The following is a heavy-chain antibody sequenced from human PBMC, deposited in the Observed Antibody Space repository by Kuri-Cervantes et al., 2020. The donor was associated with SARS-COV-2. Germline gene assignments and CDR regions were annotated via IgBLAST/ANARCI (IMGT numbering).Heavy chain of an antibody. J-gene: IGHJ6*02. CDR1: GFTFSSYA. D-gene: IGHD2-21*02. Sequence: GGSRRLSCAASGFTFSSYAMSWVRQAPGKGLEWVSAISGSGGSTYYADSVKGRFTLSRDNAKNMLFLQMNGLRADDTAVYYCAKARGVTATFHFYYYGMDVWGQGTTVTVSS. V-gene: IGHV3-23*01. CDR2: ISGSGGST. CDR3: AKARGVTATFHFYYYGMDV.